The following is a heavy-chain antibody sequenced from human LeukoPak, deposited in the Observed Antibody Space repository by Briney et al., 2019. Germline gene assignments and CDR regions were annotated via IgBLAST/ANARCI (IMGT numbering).Heavy chain of an antibody. Sequence: GASVEVSCKASGYTFTTYDINWVRQASGQGLEWMGWMNPNSGNTGYAQKFQGRVSITRNTSISTAYMELSSLRSEDTAVYYCARGAGSSSACYYYYYYMDVWGKGTTVTVSS. D-gene: IGHD6-6*01. J-gene: IGHJ6*03. V-gene: IGHV1-8*03. CDR1: GYTFTTYD. CDR3: ARGAGSSSACYYYYYYMDV. CDR2: MNPNSGNT.